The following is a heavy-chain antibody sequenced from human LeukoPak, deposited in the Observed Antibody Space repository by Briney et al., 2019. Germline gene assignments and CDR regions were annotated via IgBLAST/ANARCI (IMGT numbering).Heavy chain of an antibody. V-gene: IGHV1-8*01. CDR1: GYTFTSYV. D-gene: IGHD6-6*01. CDR2: MNPNSGNT. CDR3: ARSPQGAARPYNWFDP. Sequence: ASVKVSCKASGYTFTSYVINWVRQATGQWLEWMGWMNPNSGNTGYAQKFQGRVTMTRNTSISTAYMELSSLRSEDTAVYYCARSPQGAARPYNWFDPWGQGTLVTVSS. J-gene: IGHJ5*02.